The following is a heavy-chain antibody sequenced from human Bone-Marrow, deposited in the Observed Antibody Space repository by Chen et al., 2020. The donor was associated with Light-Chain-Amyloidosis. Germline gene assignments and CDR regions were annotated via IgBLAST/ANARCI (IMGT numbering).Heavy chain of an antibody. CDR1: GGSISSSSYY. CDR2: IYYSGST. J-gene: IGHJ5*02. Sequence: QLQLQESGPGLVKPSETLSLTCTVSGGSISSSSYYWGWIRQPPGKGLEWIGSIYYSGSTYYNPSLKSLVTISVDTSKNQFSLKLSSVTAADTAVYYCARHKHSSSWYQNWFDPWGQGTLVTVSS. D-gene: IGHD6-13*01. V-gene: IGHV4-39*01. CDR3: ARHKHSSSWYQNWFDP.